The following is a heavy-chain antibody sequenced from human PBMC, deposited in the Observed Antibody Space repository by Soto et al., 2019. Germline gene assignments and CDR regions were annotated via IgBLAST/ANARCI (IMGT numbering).Heavy chain of an antibody. CDR1: GYTFTGYY. V-gene: IGHV1-2*02. CDR2: INPNSGDT. J-gene: IGHJ6*02. D-gene: IGHD1-26*01. CDR3: AKGGAIVAAGTRVYLYNTMDV. Sequence: ASVKVSCKASGYTFTGYYVHWVRQAPGQGLEWMGWINPNSGDTYLAQRFQGRVTMNRDTSIGTAYMELRGLTSDDTAEYYCAKGGAIVAAGTRVYLYNTMDVWGQGTTVTVSS.